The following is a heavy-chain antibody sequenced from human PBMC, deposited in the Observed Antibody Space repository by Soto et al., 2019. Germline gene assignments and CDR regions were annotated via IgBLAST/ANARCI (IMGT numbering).Heavy chain of an antibody. V-gene: IGHV2-70*04. CDR1: GFSLSTSVML. J-gene: IGHJ5*02. Sequence: GSGAALVPPTHTLTLPCTLSGFSLSTSVMLVSWIRHPPGKALEWLARIDWDDDKLYSTSLKTRLTISKDTSKNQVVLTMTNMDPVDTATYYCARSIVAAGNRWFDPWGQGNLVTGSS. CDR2: IDWDDDK. CDR3: ARSIVAAGNRWFDP. D-gene: IGHD6-13*01.